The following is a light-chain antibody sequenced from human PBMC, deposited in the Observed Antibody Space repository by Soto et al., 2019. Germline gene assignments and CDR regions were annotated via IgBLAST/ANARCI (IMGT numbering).Light chain of an antibody. V-gene: IGLV1-40*01. CDR2: ENT. J-gene: IGLJ1*01. CDR3: QSYDTGLTYV. Sequence: QSVLMQPPSVSGAPGQSVTISCTGTSSNVGAGYGVYWYQKLPGTAPKLLILENTNRPSGLPDRFSASTSGISASLTITGLQAEDEADYYCQSYDTGLTYVFGTGTKLTVL. CDR1: SSNVGAGYG.